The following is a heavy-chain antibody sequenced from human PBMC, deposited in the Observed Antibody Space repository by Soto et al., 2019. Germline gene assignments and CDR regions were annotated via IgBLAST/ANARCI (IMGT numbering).Heavy chain of an antibody. CDR3: ARGGYCSGGSCYSNYYMDV. Sequence: GGSLRLSCAASGFTFSNYWMHWVRQAPGKGLVLVSRINSDGSSTSYADSVKGRFTISRDNAKNTLYLQMNSLRAEDTAVYYCARGGYCSGGSCYSNYYMDVWGKGTTVTVSS. V-gene: IGHV3-74*01. CDR2: INSDGSST. D-gene: IGHD2-15*01. J-gene: IGHJ6*03. CDR1: GFTFSNYW.